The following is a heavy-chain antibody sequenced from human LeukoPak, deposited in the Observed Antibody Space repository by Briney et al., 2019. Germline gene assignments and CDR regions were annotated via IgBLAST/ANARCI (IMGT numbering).Heavy chain of an antibody. CDR2: INGAGSST. D-gene: IGHD3-22*01. CDR1: GFAFGTHW. V-gene: IGHV3-74*01. Sequence: PGGSQRLSCVASGFAFGTHWMHWVRQAPGKGLVWVSRINGAGSSTSYADSVKGRFTISRDNAKNTLYLQMNSLRAEDTAVYYCAKGFRSGYQVWGQGTLVTAYS. J-gene: IGHJ4*02. CDR3: AKGFRSGYQV.